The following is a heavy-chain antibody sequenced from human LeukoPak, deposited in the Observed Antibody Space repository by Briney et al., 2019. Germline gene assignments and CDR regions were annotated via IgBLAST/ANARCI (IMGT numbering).Heavy chain of an antibody. CDR3: ARDLYGDYGMDV. CDR2: ISTSSYI. V-gene: IGHV3-69-1*01. CDR1: GFTFSNAW. Sequence: SGGSLRLSCAASGFTFSNAWMSWVRQAPGKGLEWVSSISTSSYIYYADSVKGRFTISRDNAKNSLYLQMNSLRAEDTAVYYCARDLYGDYGMDVWGQGTTVTVSS. D-gene: IGHD4-17*01. J-gene: IGHJ6*02.